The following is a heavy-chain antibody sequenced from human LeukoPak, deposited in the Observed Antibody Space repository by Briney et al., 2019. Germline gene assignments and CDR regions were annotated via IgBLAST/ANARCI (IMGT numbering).Heavy chain of an antibody. J-gene: IGHJ5*02. CDR2: INHSGST. CDR1: GGSFSGYY. V-gene: IGHV4-34*01. CDR3: ASYQLLISWFDP. D-gene: IGHD2-2*01. Sequence: SETLSLTCAVYGGSFSGYYWSWIRQPPGKGLEWIGEINHSGSTNYNPSLKSRVTISVDTSKNQFSLKLGSVTAADTAVYYCASYQLLISWFDPWGQGTLVTVSS.